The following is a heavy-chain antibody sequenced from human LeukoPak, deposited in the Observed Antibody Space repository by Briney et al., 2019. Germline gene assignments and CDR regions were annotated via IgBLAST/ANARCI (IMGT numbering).Heavy chain of an antibody. CDR1: GGSISSGGYY. Sequence: SETLSLTCTVSGGSISSGGYYWSWIRQHPGKGLEWIGYIYYSGSTYYNPSLKSRVTISVDTSKNQFSLKLSSVTAADTAVYYCARDSSDIRSLIAHWGQGTLVTVSS. J-gene: IGHJ1*01. CDR3: ARDSSDIRSLIAH. CDR2: IYYSGST. D-gene: IGHD2-15*01. V-gene: IGHV4-31*03.